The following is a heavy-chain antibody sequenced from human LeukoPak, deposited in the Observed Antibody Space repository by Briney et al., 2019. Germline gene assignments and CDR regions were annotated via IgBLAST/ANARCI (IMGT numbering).Heavy chain of an antibody. CDR3: AKAAYDFWSGYPYNWFDP. CDR1: GFTFSGYW. Sequence: GPLRLSCAASGFTFSGYWLSWVGQPPGKGLEWVANKNQGGDQKYYVDSVRGRFTTSRDNAKNSLYLQMNSLRVEDTAVYYCAKAAYDFWSGYPYNWFDPWGQGTLVTVSS. V-gene: IGHV3-7*01. CDR2: KNQGGDQK. D-gene: IGHD3-3*01. J-gene: IGHJ5*02.